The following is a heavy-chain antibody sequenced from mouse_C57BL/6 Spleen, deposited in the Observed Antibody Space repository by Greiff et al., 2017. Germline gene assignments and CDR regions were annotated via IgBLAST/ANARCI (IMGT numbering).Heavy chain of an antibody. D-gene: IGHD2-4*01. Sequence: EVQLQQSGPELVKPGASVKISCKASGYTFTDYSMNWVKQSHGKSLEWIGDINPNNGGTSYNQKFTGKATLTVDKSSSTAYMELRSLTSEDSAFYYCARWGLRRSTLDYWGQGTTLTVSS. CDR2: INPNNGGT. CDR1: GYTFTDYS. J-gene: IGHJ2*01. CDR3: ARWGLRRSTLDY. V-gene: IGHV1-26*01.